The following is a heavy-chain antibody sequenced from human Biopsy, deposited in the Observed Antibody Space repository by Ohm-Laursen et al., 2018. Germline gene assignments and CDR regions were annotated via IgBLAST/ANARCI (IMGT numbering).Heavy chain of an antibody. CDR3: TRATNSTGWPYYYFYGMDI. J-gene: IGHJ6*02. V-gene: IGHV4-59*01. Sequence: SETLSLTCTVSGGSISSDWWSWIRQTPGKGLEWIGYVYYSGTTTYNPSLRSRVTISVDTSMNQISLRLQSATAADTAIYYCTRATNSTGWPYYYFYGMDIWGQGTTVTVSS. CDR1: GGSISSDW. CDR2: VYYSGTT. D-gene: IGHD2/OR15-2a*01.